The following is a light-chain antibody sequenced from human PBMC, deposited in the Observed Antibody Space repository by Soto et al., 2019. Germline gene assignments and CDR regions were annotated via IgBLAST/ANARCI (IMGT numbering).Light chain of an antibody. CDR2: VNSGGSH. Sequence: QSVLTPSPSASASLGASVKLTCTLSSGHSIYAIACHQQQPEKGPRYWMKVNSGGSHIKGDGIPDRFSGSSSGAERYLCISSLQSEDEPNYYCQTWGTGSDIVVFGGGTQQPVL. CDR3: QTWGTGSDIVV. V-gene: IGLV4-69*01. J-gene: IGLJ7*01. CDR1: SGHSIYA.